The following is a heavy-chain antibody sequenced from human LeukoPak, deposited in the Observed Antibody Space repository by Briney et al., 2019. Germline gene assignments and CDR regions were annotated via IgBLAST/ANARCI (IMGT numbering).Heavy chain of an antibody. CDR3: ATQPCSGGRCYLLH. V-gene: IGHV3-21*01. CDR2: ISSSSGFI. CDR1: GFIFSSYS. Sequence: GGSLRLSCAASGFIFSSYSMNWVRQAPGKGLEWVSSISSSSGFIYYADSIKGRFTISRDNAKNSLYLQMNSLRAEDTAMYYCATQPCSGGRCYLLHWGQGTLVTVSS. J-gene: IGHJ4*02. D-gene: IGHD2-15*01.